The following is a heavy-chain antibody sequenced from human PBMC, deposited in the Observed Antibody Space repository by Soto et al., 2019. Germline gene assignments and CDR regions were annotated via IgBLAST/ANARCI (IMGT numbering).Heavy chain of an antibody. CDR2: VHHSWGS. D-gene: IGHD3-10*01. V-gene: IGHV4-59*08. CDR3: ARQGFGPLHGLVDV. Sequence: QVQLQESGPGLVKPSETLSLSCTVSGGSINSYYWSWIRQSPGKRMEWIGYVHHSWGSSYNPSLQSRVAISLDTSKSQFSLKVTSVTATDTAAYYCARQGFGPLHGLVDVWGQGTTVTVSS. J-gene: IGHJ6*02. CDR1: GGSINSYY.